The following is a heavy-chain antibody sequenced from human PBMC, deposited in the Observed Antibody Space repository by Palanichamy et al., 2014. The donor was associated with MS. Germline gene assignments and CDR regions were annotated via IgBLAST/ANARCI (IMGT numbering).Heavy chain of an antibody. Sequence: EXXXLESGGGLVQPGGSLRLSCAASGFTFSSYAMSWVRQAPGKGLEWVSAISGSGGSTYYADSVKGRFTISRDNSKNTLYLQMNSLRAEDTAVYYCAKDLGCSSTSCHYYYGMDVWGQGTTVTVSS. CDR3: AKDLGCSSTSCHYYYGMDV. J-gene: IGHJ6*02. CDR2: ISGSGGST. CDR1: GFTFSSYA. V-gene: IGHV3-23*01. D-gene: IGHD2-2*01.